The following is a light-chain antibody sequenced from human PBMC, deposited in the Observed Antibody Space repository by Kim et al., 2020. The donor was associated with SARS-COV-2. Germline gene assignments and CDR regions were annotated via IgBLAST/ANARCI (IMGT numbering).Light chain of an antibody. V-gene: IGKV1-5*03. J-gene: IGKJ4*01. Sequence: DIQMTQSPSTLSVSVGDRVTITCRASQSIGTWLAWYQQKPGKAPRLLIYEASNLDSGVPSRFSGSGSGTEFTLTISSLQTDDFATYYCQQYNRSPGLTFSGGTKVDIK. CDR3: QQYNRSPGLT. CDR2: EAS. CDR1: QSIGTW.